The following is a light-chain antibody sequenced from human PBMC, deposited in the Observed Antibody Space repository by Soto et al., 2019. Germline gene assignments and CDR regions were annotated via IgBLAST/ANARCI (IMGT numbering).Light chain of an antibody. CDR1: QSVSSSY. Sequence: EIVSTQSPGTLSLCPGERATLSCRAIQSVSSSYLAWYQQKPGQAPRLLIYDASTRATGIPDRFSGSGSGTEFTLTISGLQSEDFAVYYCQQFDKWPPSTFGQGTKVDIK. CDR2: DAS. V-gene: IGKV3-20*01. J-gene: IGKJ1*01. CDR3: QQFDKWPPST.